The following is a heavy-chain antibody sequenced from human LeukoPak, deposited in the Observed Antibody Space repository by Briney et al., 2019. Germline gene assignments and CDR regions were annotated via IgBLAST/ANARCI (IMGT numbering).Heavy chain of an antibody. Sequence: SETLPLTCTVSGGSISSRSYYWGWIRQPPGKGLEWIGSIYYSGSTYYNPSLKSRVTISVDTSKNQFSLKLSSVTAADTAVYYCAREGLGNSSWGQGTLVTVSS. CDR2: IYYSGST. D-gene: IGHD2/OR15-2a*01. J-gene: IGHJ5*02. CDR1: GGSISSRSYY. CDR3: AREGLGNSS. V-gene: IGHV4-39*07.